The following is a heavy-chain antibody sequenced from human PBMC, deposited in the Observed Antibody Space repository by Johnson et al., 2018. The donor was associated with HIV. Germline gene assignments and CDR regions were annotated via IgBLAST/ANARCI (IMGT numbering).Heavy chain of an antibody. Sequence: VQLVESGGGLVQPGGSLRLSCGASGFTFSNYWMQWVRQAPGKGLVWVSRINGDGSRSTYADSVKGRFTMARDNAKNTLYLEMKSLRSEDTAVYYCARTSCSGASCLGYDPFDVWGQGTMVTVSS. D-gene: IGHD2-15*01. CDR2: INGDGSRS. CDR1: GFTFSNYW. J-gene: IGHJ3*01. V-gene: IGHV3-74*01. CDR3: ARTSCSGASCLGYDPFDV.